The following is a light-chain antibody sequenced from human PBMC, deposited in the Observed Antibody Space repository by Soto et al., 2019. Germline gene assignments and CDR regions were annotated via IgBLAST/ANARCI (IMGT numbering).Light chain of an antibody. V-gene: IGKV3-15*01. CDR3: QQYNNWPRT. Sequence: EIVMTQSPATLSVSPGERAPLSCRASPILSRALPGYHQKPGQAPRLLIYGASTRANGIPARFSGSGSGTEFTLTISSLQSEDFAVYYCQQYNNWPRTFGQGTKVEIK. J-gene: IGKJ1*01. CDR2: GAS. CDR1: PILSRA.